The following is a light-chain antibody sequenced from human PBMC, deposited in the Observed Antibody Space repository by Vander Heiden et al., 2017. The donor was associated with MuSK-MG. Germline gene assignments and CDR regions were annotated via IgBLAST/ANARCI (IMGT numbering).Light chain of an antibody. CDR3: QQYKYWPPWT. CDR1: QSVRNK. V-gene: IGKV3-15*01. J-gene: IGKJ1*01. Sequence: DIEMTQSPATLSASPGDGATLSCRASQSVRNKLAWYQQKPGQAPRILIYDVSTRGSDIPARFTCSGCGSEFGLTITSRRSEDAAVYSCQQYKYWPPWTFGQGTKVEVK. CDR2: DVS.